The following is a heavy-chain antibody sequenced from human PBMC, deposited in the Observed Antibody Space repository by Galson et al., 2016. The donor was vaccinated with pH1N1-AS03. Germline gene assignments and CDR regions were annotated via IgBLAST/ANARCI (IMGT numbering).Heavy chain of an antibody. CDR1: GGSISSSNL. Sequence: LSLTCAVSGGSISSSNLWSWVRQPPGKGLEWIGEIYHSGSSNYNPSLKSRVTISVDKSKNQFSLKLTSLTAADTAVYYCARATRDNWYEQGFYFDYWGQGTQVTVSS. D-gene: IGHD1-1*01. V-gene: IGHV4-4*02. CDR3: ARATRDNWYEQGFYFDY. CDR2: IYHSGSS. J-gene: IGHJ4*02.